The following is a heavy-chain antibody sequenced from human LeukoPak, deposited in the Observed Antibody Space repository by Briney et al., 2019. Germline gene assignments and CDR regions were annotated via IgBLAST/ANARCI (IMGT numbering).Heavy chain of an antibody. D-gene: IGHD3-10*01. CDR3: ARGTVRYYYGSGSRKPDYFDY. CDR2: IYYGGST. CDR1: GGSIRSGAYS. V-gene: IGHV4-30-4*07. J-gene: IGHJ4*02. Sequence: PSQTLSLTCTVSGGSIRSGAYSWSWIRQPPGKGLEWIGYIYYGGSTYYNPSLKTRVSISLDTSKNQFSLKLSSVTAADTAVYYCARGTVRYYYGSGSRKPDYFDYWGQGTLVTVST.